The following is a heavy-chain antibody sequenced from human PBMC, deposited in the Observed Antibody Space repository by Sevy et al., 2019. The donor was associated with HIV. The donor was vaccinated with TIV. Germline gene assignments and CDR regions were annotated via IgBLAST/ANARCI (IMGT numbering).Heavy chain of an antibody. CDR3: ARVDSRGSIGWFDP. CDR1: GYSISSGYY. D-gene: IGHD6-19*01. Sequence: PSETLSLTCAVSGYSISSGYYWGWIRQPPGKGLEWIGSIYHSGSTYYNPSLKSRVTISVDTSKNQFSLKLSSVTAADTAVYYCARVDSRGSIGWFDPWGQGTLVTVSS. J-gene: IGHJ5*02. V-gene: IGHV4-38-2*01. CDR2: IYHSGST.